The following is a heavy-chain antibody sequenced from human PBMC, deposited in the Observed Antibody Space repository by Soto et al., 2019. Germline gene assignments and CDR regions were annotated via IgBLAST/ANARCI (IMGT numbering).Heavy chain of an antibody. V-gene: IGHV1-58*01. Sequence: SVKVSCKASGFTFTNSAVQWVRQARGQRLEWIGWIVVGSGNTIYAQKFQQRVTITRDMSTSTAYMELSNLRSEDTAVYYCAAIAVAGRSYYYGMDVWGQGTTVTVSS. D-gene: IGHD6-19*01. J-gene: IGHJ6*02. CDR1: GFTFTNSA. CDR2: IVVGSGNT. CDR3: AAIAVAGRSYYYGMDV.